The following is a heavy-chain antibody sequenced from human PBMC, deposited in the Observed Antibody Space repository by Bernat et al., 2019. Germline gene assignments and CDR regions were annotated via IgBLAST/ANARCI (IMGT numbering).Heavy chain of an antibody. J-gene: IGHJ6*02. CDR1: GFTVSSNY. D-gene: IGHD3-16*01. V-gene: IGHV3-66*01. Sequence: EVQLVESGGGLVQPGGSLRLSCAVSGFTVSSNYMSWVRQAPGKGLEWVSVIYSNGVTHYAAPVKGRFAISRENSNNTFYLQMNCMRAEDTAVYYCGKESGEGGMARLDVWGQGTTVTVSS. CDR2: IYSNGVT. CDR3: GKESGEGGMARLDV.